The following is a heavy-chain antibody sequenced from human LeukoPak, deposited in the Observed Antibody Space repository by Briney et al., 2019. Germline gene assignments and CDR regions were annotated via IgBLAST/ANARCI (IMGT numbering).Heavy chain of an antibody. Sequence: PSETLSLTCTVSGGSISSYYWSWIRQPPGKGLEWIGYIYYSGSTNHNPSLKSRVTISVDTSKNQFSLKLSPVTAADTAVYYCARDGGAPDYWGQGTLVTVSS. J-gene: IGHJ4*02. D-gene: IGHD4/OR15-4a*01. CDR2: IYYSGST. CDR1: GGSISSYY. V-gene: IGHV4-59*01. CDR3: ARDGGAPDY.